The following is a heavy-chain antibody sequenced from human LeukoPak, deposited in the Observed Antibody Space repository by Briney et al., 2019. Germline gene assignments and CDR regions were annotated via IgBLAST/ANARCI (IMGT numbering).Heavy chain of an antibody. CDR3: ARARSYLDWLDP. D-gene: IGHD2-2*03. CDR2: IYYSGST. V-gene: IGHV4-59*01. Sequence: SETLSLTCTVSGGSISSDYWSWIRQPPGKGLEWIGYIYYSGSTKYNPSLKSRVTISVDTPKNQFSLKLSSVTAADTAVYYCARARSYLDWLDPWGQGTVVTVSS. J-gene: IGHJ5*02. CDR1: GGSISSDY.